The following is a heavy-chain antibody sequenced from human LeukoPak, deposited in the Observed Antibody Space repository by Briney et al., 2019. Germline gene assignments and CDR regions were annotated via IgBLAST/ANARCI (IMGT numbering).Heavy chain of an antibody. CDR3: AKVSDRDSSGYYWGFEY. D-gene: IGHD3-22*01. CDR2: IYYSGST. J-gene: IGHJ4*02. CDR1: GGSVSSYY. V-gene: IGHV4-59*08. Sequence: SETLSLTCTVSGGSVSSYYWSWIRQPPGKGLEWIGYIYYSGSTNYDPSLKSRVTISVDTSRNQFSLKLTSVTAADTAVYYCAKVSDRDSSGYYWGFEYWGQGTLVTVSS.